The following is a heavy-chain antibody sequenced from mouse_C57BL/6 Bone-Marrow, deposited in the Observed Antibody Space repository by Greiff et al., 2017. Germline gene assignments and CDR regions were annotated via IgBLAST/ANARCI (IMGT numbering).Heavy chain of an antibody. CDR2: SNPSSGYT. CDR3: ARSPRFAY. J-gene: IGHJ3*01. Sequence: QVQLQQSGAELARPGASVKMSCKASGYTFTSYTMHWVKQRPGQGLEWIGYSNPSSGYTKYNQKFKDKATLTADKSSSPAYMQLSSLTSEDSAVYYCARSPRFAYWGQGTLVTVSA. CDR1: GYTFTSYT. V-gene: IGHV1-4*01.